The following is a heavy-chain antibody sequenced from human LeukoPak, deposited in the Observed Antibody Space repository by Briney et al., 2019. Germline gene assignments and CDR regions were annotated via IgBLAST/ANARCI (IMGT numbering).Heavy chain of an antibody. J-gene: IGHJ5*02. CDR3: ARADSSGYYRRPNWFDP. CDR1: GGSFSGYY. V-gene: IGHV4-34*01. D-gene: IGHD3-22*01. CDR2: INHSGST. Sequence: SETLSLTCAVYGGSFSGYYWSWIRQPPGKGLEWIGEINHSGSTNYNPSLKSRVTILVDTSKNQFSLKLSSVTAADTAVYYCARADSSGYYRRPNWFDPWGQGTLVTVSS.